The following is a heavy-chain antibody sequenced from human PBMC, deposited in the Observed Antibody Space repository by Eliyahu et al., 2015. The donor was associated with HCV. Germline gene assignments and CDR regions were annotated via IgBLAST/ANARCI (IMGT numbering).Heavy chain of an antibody. CDR2: INPGSGRT. CDR1: GYXFTTNY. D-gene: IGHD4-17*01. CDR3: ARLTYGDYRSFDP. Sequence: QLVQSGAEVRXPGASVKVSCKASGYXFTTNYIHWVRQAPGQGLEWMGIINPGSGRTTYAQNFQGRVTLTRDTSTSTVYMEVTSLGSEDTAVYYCARLTYGDYRSFDPWGQGTLVTVSS. J-gene: IGHJ5*02. V-gene: IGHV1-46*01.